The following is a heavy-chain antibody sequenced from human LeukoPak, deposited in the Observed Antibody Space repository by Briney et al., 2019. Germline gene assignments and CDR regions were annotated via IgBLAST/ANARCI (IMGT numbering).Heavy chain of an antibody. Sequence: PSETLSLTCAVYGGSFSGYYWSWILQPPGKGLEWIGEINHSGSTNYNPSLKSRVTISVDTSKNQFSLKLSSVTAADTAVYYCARGYGSGSNYYYYYMDVWGKGTTVTVSS. D-gene: IGHD3-10*01. V-gene: IGHV4-34*01. CDR2: INHSGST. CDR1: GGSFSGYY. CDR3: ARGYGSGSNYYYYYMDV. J-gene: IGHJ6*03.